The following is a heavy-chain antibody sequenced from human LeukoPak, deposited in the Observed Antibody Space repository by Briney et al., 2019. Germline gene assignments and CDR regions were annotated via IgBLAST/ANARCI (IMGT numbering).Heavy chain of an antibody. D-gene: IGHD1-1*01. CDR3: ARGWNAPGDY. J-gene: IGHJ4*02. Sequence: SETLSLTCTVSGGSVSSGSYYWSWIRQPPGKGLEWIGYIYHSGSTYYTPSLKSRLSMSLDTSKNQFSLNLSSVTAADTAVYYCARGWNAPGDYWGQGTLVTVSS. CDR1: GGSVSSGSYY. CDR2: IYHSGST. V-gene: IGHV4-30-4*01.